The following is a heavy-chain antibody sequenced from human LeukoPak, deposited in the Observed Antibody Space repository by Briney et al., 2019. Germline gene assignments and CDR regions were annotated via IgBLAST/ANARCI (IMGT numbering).Heavy chain of an antibody. J-gene: IGHJ4*02. Sequence: PGGSLRLSCAASGFTFSSYAMSWVRQAPGKGLEWVSAIRGSGGTTYYADSVKGRFTISRDNSKNTLYLQMNSLRAEDTAVYYCARDRNYYDSSGYTLNYFDYWGQGTLVTVSS. V-gene: IGHV3-23*01. CDR2: IRGSGGTT. CDR3: ARDRNYYDSSGYTLNYFDY. CDR1: GFTFSSYA. D-gene: IGHD3-22*01.